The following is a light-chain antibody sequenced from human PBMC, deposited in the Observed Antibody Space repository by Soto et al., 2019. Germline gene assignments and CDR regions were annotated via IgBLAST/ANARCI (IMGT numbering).Light chain of an antibody. CDR1: QSVSSGY. CDR3: QQYGSAQWT. CDR2: GVS. J-gene: IGKJ1*01. Sequence: EIVLTQSPGTLSLSPGERVTLSCRASQSVSSGYLAWYQQKPGQAPRLLIYGVSTRATGIPDRFSGSGSGTDFTLTISRLEPEEFAVYYCQQYGSAQWTFGQGTKV. V-gene: IGKV3-20*01.